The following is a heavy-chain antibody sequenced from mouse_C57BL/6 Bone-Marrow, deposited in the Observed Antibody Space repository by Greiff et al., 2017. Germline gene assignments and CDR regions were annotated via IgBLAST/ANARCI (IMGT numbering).Heavy chain of an antibody. V-gene: IGHV1-9*01. CDR1: GYTFTGYW. CDR3: DRDGDTHDFDD. D-gene: IGHD2-3*01. CDR2: IFPGSGST. Sequence: QVQLQQSGAELMKPGASVKLSCKASGYTFTGYWIEWVKQRPGHGLEWIGEIFPGSGSTIYNEKFKGKATFTADTSSNTAYMQLSSLTTEDSAIYYCDRDGDTHDFDDWGRGNTLTVTS. J-gene: IGHJ2*01.